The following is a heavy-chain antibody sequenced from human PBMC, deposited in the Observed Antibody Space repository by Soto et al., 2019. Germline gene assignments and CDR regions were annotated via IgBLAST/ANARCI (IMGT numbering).Heavy chain of an antibody. CDR3: ASRIAAAGPFDY. CDR1: GGTFSSYA. V-gene: IGHV1-69*13. CDR2: IIPIFGTA. J-gene: IGHJ4*02. D-gene: IGHD6-13*01. Sequence: GASVKVSCKASGGTFSSYAISWVRQAPGQGLEWMGGIIPIFGTANYAQKFQGRVTITADESTSTAYMELSSLRSEDTAVYYCASRIAAAGPFDYWGQGTLVTVS.